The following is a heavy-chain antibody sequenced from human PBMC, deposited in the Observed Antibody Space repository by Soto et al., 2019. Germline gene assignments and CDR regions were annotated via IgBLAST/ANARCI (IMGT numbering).Heavy chain of an antibody. Sequence: QLVESGGGVVQPGGSLSLSCAASGFTFNTYAVHWVRQTPGKGLEWVAVISYDGDNKYYADSVKGRFTISRDNFNITVFQQVNSVRSEDTALYFCARDQELGNGGGGSRLFSHGMDVWGQGATVPVSS. CDR3: ARDQELGNGGGGSRLFSHGMDV. CDR2: ISYDGDNK. D-gene: IGHD2-15*01. V-gene: IGHV3-30*04. CDR1: GFTFNTYA. J-gene: IGHJ6*02.